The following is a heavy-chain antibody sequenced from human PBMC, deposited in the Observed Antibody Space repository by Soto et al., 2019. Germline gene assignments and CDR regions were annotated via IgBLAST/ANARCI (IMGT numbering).Heavy chain of an antibody. J-gene: IGHJ6*02. CDR2: INHSGST. CDR3: ARTQTRVYCSGGSCYHYYYYGMDV. Sequence: PSETLSLTCAVYGGSFSGYYWSWIRQPPGKGLEWIGEINHSGSTNYNPSLKSRVTISVDTSKNQFSLKLSSVTAADTAVYYCARTQTRVYCSGGSCYHYYYYGMDVWGQGTTVT. CDR1: GGSFSGYY. V-gene: IGHV4-34*01. D-gene: IGHD2-15*01.